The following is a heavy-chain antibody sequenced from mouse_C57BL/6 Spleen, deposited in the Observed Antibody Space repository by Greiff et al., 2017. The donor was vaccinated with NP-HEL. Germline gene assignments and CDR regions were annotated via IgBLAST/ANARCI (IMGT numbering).Heavy chain of an antibody. CDR1: GYAFSSSW. CDR2: IYPGDGDT. Sequence: VQLQQSGPELVKPGASVKISCKASGYAFSSSWMNWVKQRPGKGLEWIGRIYPGDGDTNYNGKFKGKATLTADKSSSTAYMQLSSLTSEDSAVYFCAREGLRLPFDYWGQGTTLTVSS. CDR3: AREGLRLPFDY. V-gene: IGHV1-82*01. D-gene: IGHD3-2*02. J-gene: IGHJ2*01.